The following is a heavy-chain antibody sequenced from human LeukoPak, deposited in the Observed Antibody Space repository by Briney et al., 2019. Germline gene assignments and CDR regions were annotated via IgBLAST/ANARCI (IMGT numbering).Heavy chain of an antibody. CDR1: GFTFSSYS. V-gene: IGHV3-48*02. CDR2: ISSSSSTI. CDR3: ARGRPDRSITIFGVVASPNWFDP. J-gene: IGHJ5*02. D-gene: IGHD3-3*01. Sequence: PGGSLRLSCAASGFTFSSYSLNWVRQAPGKGLEWVSCISSSSSTIYYADSAKGRFTISRDNAKNSLYLQMNSLRDEDTAVYYRARGRPDRSITIFGVVASPNWFDPWGQGTLVTVSS.